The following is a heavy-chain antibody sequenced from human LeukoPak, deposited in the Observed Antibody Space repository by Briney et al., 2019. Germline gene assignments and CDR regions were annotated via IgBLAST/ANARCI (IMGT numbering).Heavy chain of an antibody. CDR2: FSGSGGST. J-gene: IGHJ4*02. V-gene: IGHV3-23*01. D-gene: IGHD6-13*01. CDR1: GFIFSSYT. Sequence: GGSLRLFCAASGFIFSSYTMSWVREAPGKGLEWVSAFSGSGGSTYYADSVKGRFTISRDNSKNTLYLQMNSLRAEDTAVYYCAKGRGSSWNDRGYFDYWGQGTLVTVSS. CDR3: AKGRGSSWNDRGYFDY.